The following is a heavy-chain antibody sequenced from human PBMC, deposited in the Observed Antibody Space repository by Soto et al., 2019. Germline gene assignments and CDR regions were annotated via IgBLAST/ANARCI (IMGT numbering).Heavy chain of an antibody. Sequence: EVQLVESGGGLVQPGGSLRLSCAASGFTFSSYDMHWVRQATGKGLEWVSAIGTAGDTYYPGSVKGRFTISRENAKNSLYLQMNSLRAGDTAVYYCARDTGGRYDYIWGSYRLSGYMDVWGKGTTVTVSS. CDR3: ARDTGGRYDYIWGSYRLSGYMDV. CDR1: GFTFSSYD. V-gene: IGHV3-13*01. J-gene: IGHJ6*03. CDR2: IGTAGDT. D-gene: IGHD3-16*02.